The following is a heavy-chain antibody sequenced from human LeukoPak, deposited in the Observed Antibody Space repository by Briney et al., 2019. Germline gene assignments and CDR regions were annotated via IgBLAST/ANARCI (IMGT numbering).Heavy chain of an antibody. CDR2: ISAFNGNT. CDR1: GYTFTSNY. J-gene: IGHJ4*02. Sequence: ASVKVSCKAFGYTFTSNYMHWVRQAPGQGLEWMGWISAFNGNTNYAQKFQGRVTMTTDTSTSTGYLEVRSLRVDDTAVYYCARELRGTYYYESSGSDYWGQGTLVTVSS. D-gene: IGHD3-22*01. V-gene: IGHV1-18*04. CDR3: ARELRGTYYYESSGSDY.